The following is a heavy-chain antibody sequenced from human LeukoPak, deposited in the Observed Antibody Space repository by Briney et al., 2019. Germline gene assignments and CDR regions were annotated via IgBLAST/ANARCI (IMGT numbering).Heavy chain of an antibody. Sequence: SETLSLTCSVSGGSIRSDYWSWIRQPPGKGLEWIGYVHHSGTTNYNLSLKSRVTISLDTSKNQFSLRLTSVTAADTGVYYCATAGDWNVLPYWGQGTLVTVSS. CDR3: ATAGDWNVLPY. J-gene: IGHJ4*02. D-gene: IGHD1-1*01. V-gene: IGHV4-59*01. CDR1: GGSIRSDY. CDR2: VHHSGTT.